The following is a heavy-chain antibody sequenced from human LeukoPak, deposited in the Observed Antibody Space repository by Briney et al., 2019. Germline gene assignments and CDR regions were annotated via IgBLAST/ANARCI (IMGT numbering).Heavy chain of an antibody. CDR3: ARDKWIFAVAGNCFDY. J-gene: IGHJ4*02. Sequence: EGSLRLSCAASGFTFSNYAMSWVRQTPGKGLEWVSSISGSGDSTYYADSVKGRFTISRDNFKNTLYLQMNSLRAEDTAVYYCARDKWIFAVAGNCFDYWGQGALVTVSS. CDR1: GFTFSNYA. V-gene: IGHV3-23*01. D-gene: IGHD6-19*01. CDR2: ISGSGDST.